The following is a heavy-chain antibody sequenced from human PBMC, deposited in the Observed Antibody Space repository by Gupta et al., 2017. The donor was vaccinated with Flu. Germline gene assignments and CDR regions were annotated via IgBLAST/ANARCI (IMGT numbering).Heavy chain of an antibody. Sequence: QEHLVASGGGLVKPGGSLRLSCVASGFTFSDYYMGWVRQTPGKGLEWLSYISPTSGDRKNSDSVKARFSISRDNPKNSLFLQMDSLRGDDTGIYYCVRIQEGFNSLFATWGQGTAVTVSS. CDR1: GFTFSDYY. CDR3: VRIQEGFNSLFAT. CDR2: ISPTSGDR. J-gene: IGHJ3*01. V-gene: IGHV3-11*05. D-gene: IGHD1-1*01.